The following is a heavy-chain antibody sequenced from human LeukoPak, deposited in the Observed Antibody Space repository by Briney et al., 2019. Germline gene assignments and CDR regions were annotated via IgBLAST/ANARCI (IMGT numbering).Heavy chain of an antibody. J-gene: IGHJ4*02. CDR3: ARGRSPHYRFDY. Sequence: SETLSLTCAVSGGSTSSGGYSWSWIRQPPGKGLEWIGYIYHSGSTYYNLSLKNRVTISVDRSKNQFSLKLSSVTAADTAVYYCARGRSPHYRFDYWAREPWSPSPQ. D-gene: IGHD2-15*01. CDR2: IYHSGST. V-gene: IGHV4-30-2*01. CDR1: GGSTSSGGYS.